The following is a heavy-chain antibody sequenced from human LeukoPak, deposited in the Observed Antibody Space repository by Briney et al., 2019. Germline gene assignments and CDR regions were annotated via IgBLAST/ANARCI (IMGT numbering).Heavy chain of an antibody. Sequence: ASVKVSCKASGYTFTSYGISWVRQAPGQGLEWMGWISANNGNRNYAQKLQGRVTMTTDTSTSTAYMEVRSPRSDDTAVYYCARASVVVPAGVSDSWGQGTLVTVSS. CDR3: ARASVVVPAGVSDS. J-gene: IGHJ4*02. V-gene: IGHV1-18*01. D-gene: IGHD2-2*01. CDR1: GYTFTSYG. CDR2: ISANNGNR.